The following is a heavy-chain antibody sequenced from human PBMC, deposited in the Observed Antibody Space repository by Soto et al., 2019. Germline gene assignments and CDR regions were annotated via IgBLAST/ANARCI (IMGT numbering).Heavy chain of an antibody. D-gene: IGHD3-10*01. Sequence: QVQLVQSGAEVKRPGSSVKVSCKASGGTFSSYAISWVRQAPGQGLEWMGGIIPIFGTANYAQKFQGRVTITADESTSTANRELGSRRSEDTAVYYCARRGGRGADYWGQGTLVTVSS. CDR1: GGTFSSYA. V-gene: IGHV1-69*01. CDR2: IIPIFGTA. CDR3: ARRGGRGADY. J-gene: IGHJ4*02.